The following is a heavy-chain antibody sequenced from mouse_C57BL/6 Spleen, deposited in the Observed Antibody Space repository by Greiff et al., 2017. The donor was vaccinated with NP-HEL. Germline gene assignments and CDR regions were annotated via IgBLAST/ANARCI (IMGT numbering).Heavy chain of an antibody. CDR1: GYTFTSYW. CDR3: ARLGAYYFDY. V-gene: IGHV1-52*01. D-gene: IGHD3-3*01. J-gene: IGHJ2*01. Sequence: QVQLQQPGAELVRPGSSVKLSCKASGYTFTSYWMHWVKQRPIQGLEWIGNIDPSDSETLYNQKFKDKATLTVDKSSSTAYMQLSSLTSEDSAVYYCARLGAYYFDYWGQGTTLTVSS. CDR2: IDPSDSET.